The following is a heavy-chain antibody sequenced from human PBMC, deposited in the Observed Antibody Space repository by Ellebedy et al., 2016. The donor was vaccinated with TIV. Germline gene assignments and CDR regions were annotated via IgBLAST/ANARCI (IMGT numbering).Heavy chain of an antibody. CDR3: AKGHLGHRHYYGMDV. Sequence: GESLKISCVASGFTFHDYGMHWVRQAPGKGLEWVALIRGDGYVTYSAASVKGRITVSRDNDNESLFLQLDRLRSDDTAVYYCAKGHLGHRHYYGMDVWGQGTTVTVSS. CDR1: GFTFHDYG. CDR2: IRGDGYVT. J-gene: IGHJ6*02. V-gene: IGHV3-43*02.